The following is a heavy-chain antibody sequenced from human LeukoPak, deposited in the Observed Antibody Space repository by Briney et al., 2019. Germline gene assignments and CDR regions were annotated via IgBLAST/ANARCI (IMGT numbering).Heavy chain of an antibody. D-gene: IGHD1-26*01. CDR3: AKYSGSYYYPPNWDS. CDR1: GFTFSHSL. CDR2: IKEDGSSQ. J-gene: IGHJ4*02. V-gene: IGHV3-7*03. Sequence: PGGSLRLSCVASGFTFSHSLMTWVRRAPGKGLEWVGHIKEDGSSQNYADSVKGRFTISRDNAKSSLHLQMNGLRAEDTAVYFCAKYSGSYYYPPNWDSWGQGTLVTVS.